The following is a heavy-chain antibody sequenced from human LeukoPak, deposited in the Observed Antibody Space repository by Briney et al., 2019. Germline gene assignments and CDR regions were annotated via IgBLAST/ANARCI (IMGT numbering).Heavy chain of an antibody. V-gene: IGHV3-21*01. CDR2: ISSSSSYI. D-gene: IGHD5-12*01. CDR3: ARQRGYSGYDFVSLDI. CDR1: GFTFSSYS. Sequence: PGGSLRLSCAASGFTFSSYSMNWVRQAPGKGLEWVSSISSSSSYIYYADSLKGRFTISRDNAKKSVYLQMNSLRAEDTAVYYCARQRGYSGYDFVSLDIWGQGTMVTVSS. J-gene: IGHJ3*02.